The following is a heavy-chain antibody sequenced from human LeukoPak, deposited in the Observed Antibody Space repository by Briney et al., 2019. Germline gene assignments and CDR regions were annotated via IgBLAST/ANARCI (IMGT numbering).Heavy chain of an antibody. J-gene: IGHJ4*02. V-gene: IGHV4-38-2*01. D-gene: IGHD1-26*01. CDR2: IYHSGST. CDR1: GYSISSGYY. CDR3: ARGVGGSYYGVSDY. Sequence: SETLSLTCAVSGYSISSGYYWGWIRQPPGKGLEWIGSIYHSGSTYYNPSLKSRVTISVDTSKNQFPLKLSSVTAADTAVYYCARGVGGSYYGVSDYWGQGTLVTVSS.